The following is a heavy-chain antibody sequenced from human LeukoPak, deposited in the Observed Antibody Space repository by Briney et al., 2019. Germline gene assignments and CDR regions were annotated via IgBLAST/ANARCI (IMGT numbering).Heavy chain of an antibody. D-gene: IGHD6-19*01. CDR2: IYSGGST. CDR3: ARAGSSGWDENAFDI. V-gene: IGHV3-53*01. J-gene: IGHJ3*02. Sequence: PGGSLRLSCAAPGFTVSSNYMSWVRQAPGKGLEWVSVIYSGGSTYYADSVKGRFTISRDNSKNTLYLQMNSLRAEDTAVYYCARAGSSGWDENAFDIWGQGTMVTVSS. CDR1: GFTVSSNY.